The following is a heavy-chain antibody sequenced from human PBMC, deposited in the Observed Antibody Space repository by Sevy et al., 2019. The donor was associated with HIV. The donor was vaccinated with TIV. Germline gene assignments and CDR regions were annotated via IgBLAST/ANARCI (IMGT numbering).Heavy chain of an antibody. CDR1: GFTFSSYG. Sequence: GGSLRLSCAASGFTFSSYGMHWVRQAPGKGLEWVAVISYDGSNKYYTDSMKGRFTISRDNSKNTLYLQMNSLGAEDTAVYYCAKAALRFLEWYNWFDPWGQGTLVTVSS. J-gene: IGHJ5*02. D-gene: IGHD3-3*01. CDR2: ISYDGSNK. CDR3: AKAALRFLEWYNWFDP. V-gene: IGHV3-30*18.